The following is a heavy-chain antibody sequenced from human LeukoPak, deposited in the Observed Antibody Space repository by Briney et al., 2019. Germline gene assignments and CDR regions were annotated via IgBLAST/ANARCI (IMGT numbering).Heavy chain of an antibody. CDR3: AKAIIGCFDY. J-gene: IGHJ4*02. V-gene: IGHV3-23*01. Sequence: GGSLRLSCAASGFTFSSYAVSWVRQAPGKGLEWVSAISGSGGSTYYADSVKGRFTISRDNSKSTLYLQMNSLRAEDTAVYYCAKAIIGCFDYWGQGTLVTVSS. CDR1: GFTFSSYA. D-gene: IGHD3-10*01. CDR2: ISGSGGST.